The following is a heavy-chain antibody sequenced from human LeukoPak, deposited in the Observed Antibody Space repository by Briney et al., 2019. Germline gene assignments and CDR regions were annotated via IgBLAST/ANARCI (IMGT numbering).Heavy chain of an antibody. J-gene: IGHJ3*02. CDR3: ASYSGYGTHLSRRAFDI. D-gene: IGHD5-12*01. CDR1: GGSISSSNW. CDR2: IYHSGST. Sequence: PSGTLSLTCAVSGGSISSSNWWSWVRQPPGKGLEWIGEIYHSGSTNYNPSLKSRVTISVDKSKNQFSLKLSSVTAADTAVYYCASYSGYGTHLSRRAFDIWGQGTMVTVSS. V-gene: IGHV4-4*02.